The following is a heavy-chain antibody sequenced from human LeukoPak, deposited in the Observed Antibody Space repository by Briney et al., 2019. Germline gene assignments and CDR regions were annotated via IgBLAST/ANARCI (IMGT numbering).Heavy chain of an antibody. J-gene: IGHJ4*02. CDR2: ISGSGGST. D-gene: IGHD6-13*01. Sequence: PGGSLRLSCAASGFTFSSYAMHWVRQAPGKGLEWVSAISGSGGSTYYADSVKGRFTISRDNSKNTLYLQMNSLRAEDTAVYYCAKGYSSSWYRGSYFDYWGQGTLVTVSS. CDR1: GFTFSSYA. V-gene: IGHV3-23*01. CDR3: AKGYSSSWYRGSYFDY.